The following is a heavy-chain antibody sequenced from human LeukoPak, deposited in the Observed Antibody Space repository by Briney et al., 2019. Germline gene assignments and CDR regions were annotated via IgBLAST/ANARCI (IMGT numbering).Heavy chain of an antibody. CDR3: ARDLSSSWYKGYFQH. Sequence: LXXXXAAXXFTFXSXXMHWVRXAPGKXLEXXXVISYDGSNKYYADSVKGRFTISRDNSKNTLYLQMNSLRAEDTAVYYCARDLSSSWYKGYFQHWGQGTLVTVSS. V-gene: IGHV3-30-3*01. CDR1: XFTFXSXX. CDR2: ISYDGSNK. J-gene: IGHJ1*01. D-gene: IGHD6-13*01.